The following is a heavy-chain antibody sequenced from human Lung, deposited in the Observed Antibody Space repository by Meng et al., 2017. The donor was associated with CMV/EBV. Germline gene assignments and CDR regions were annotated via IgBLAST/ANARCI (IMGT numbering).Heavy chain of an antibody. Sequence: SXAASGFTFSSYWMSWVRQAPGKGLEWVANIKQDGSEKYYVDSVKGRFTISRDNAKNSLYLQMNSLRAEDTAVYYCARISDMTGTTYYFDYLGQGXLVTVSS. V-gene: IGHV3-7*01. D-gene: IGHD1-20*01. CDR2: IKQDGSEK. J-gene: IGHJ4*02. CDR1: GFTFSSYW. CDR3: ARISDMTGTTYYFDY.